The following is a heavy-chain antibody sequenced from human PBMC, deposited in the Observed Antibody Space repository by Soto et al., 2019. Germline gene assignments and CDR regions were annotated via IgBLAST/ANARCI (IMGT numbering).Heavy chain of an antibody. V-gene: IGHV1-2*04. CDR2: INPNSGGT. Sequence: ASVKVSCKASGYTFTGYYMHWVRQAPGQGLEWMGWINPNSGGTNYAQKFQGWVTMTRDTSISTAYMELSRLRSDDTAVYYCARDRRYDILTWYSKGVYYHYGMDVWGQGTTVPVAS. J-gene: IGHJ6*02. D-gene: IGHD3-9*01. CDR1: GYTFTGYY. CDR3: ARDRRYDILTWYSKGVYYHYGMDV.